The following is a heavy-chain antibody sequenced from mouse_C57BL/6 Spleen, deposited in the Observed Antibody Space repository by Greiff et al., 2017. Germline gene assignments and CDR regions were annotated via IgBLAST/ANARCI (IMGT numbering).Heavy chain of an antibody. CDR1: GYTFTSYW. Sequence: QVQLQQSGAELVRPGTSVKLSCKASGYTFTSYWMHWVKQRPGQGLEWIGVIDPSDSYTNYNQKFKGKATLTVDTSSSTAYMQLSSLTSEDSAVYYCARDDGYYGRHAMDYWGQGTSVTVSS. V-gene: IGHV1-59*01. CDR3: ARDDGYYGRHAMDY. CDR2: IDPSDSYT. J-gene: IGHJ4*01. D-gene: IGHD2-3*01.